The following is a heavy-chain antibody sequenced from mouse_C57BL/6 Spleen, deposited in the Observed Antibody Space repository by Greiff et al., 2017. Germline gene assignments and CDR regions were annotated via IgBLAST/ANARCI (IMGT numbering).Heavy chain of an antibody. V-gene: IGHV1-50*01. CDR1: GYTFTSYW. CDR3: ARRGDYYGSSPWFAY. CDR2: IDPSDSYT. D-gene: IGHD1-1*01. J-gene: IGHJ3*01. Sequence: QVQLQQPGAELVKPGASVKLSCKASGYTFTSYWMQWVKQRPGQGLEWIGEIDPSDSYTNYNQKFKGKATLTVDTSSSTAYMQLSSLTSEDSAVYYCARRGDYYGSSPWFAYWGQGTLVTVSA.